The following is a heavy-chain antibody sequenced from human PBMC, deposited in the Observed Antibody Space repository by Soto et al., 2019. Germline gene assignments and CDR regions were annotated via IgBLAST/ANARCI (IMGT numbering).Heavy chain of an antibody. D-gene: IGHD6-13*01. Sequence: EVQLVESGGGLVKPGGSLRLSCAASGFTFSSYSMNWVRQAPGKGLEWVSSISSSSSYIYYADSVKGRFTISRDNAKNSLYVQMNSLRAEDTAVYYCARDADIAAAVTFDYWGQGTLVTVSS. J-gene: IGHJ4*02. CDR3: ARDADIAAAVTFDY. CDR2: ISSSSSYI. V-gene: IGHV3-21*01. CDR1: GFTFSSYS.